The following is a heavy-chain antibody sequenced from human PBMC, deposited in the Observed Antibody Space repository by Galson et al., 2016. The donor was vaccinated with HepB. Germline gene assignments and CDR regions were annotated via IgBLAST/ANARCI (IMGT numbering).Heavy chain of an antibody. CDR1: GFAFVDYH. V-gene: IGHV3-11*01. CDR3: VRSAFGDWHSV. CDR2: TSGSGNVI. D-gene: IGHD1-7*01. Sequence: SLRLSCAASGFAFVDYHMSWIRQAPGKGPQWVAYTSGSGNVIYYEDSVRGRFTISKDNAKNLLYLQLSSLRVEDTAVYYCVRSAFGDWHSVWGQGTKVTVSS. J-gene: IGHJ4*02.